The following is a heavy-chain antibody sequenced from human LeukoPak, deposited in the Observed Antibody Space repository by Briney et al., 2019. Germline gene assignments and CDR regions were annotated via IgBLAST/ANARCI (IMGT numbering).Heavy chain of an antibody. CDR2: INYSGTI. J-gene: IGHJ4*02. V-gene: IGHV4-39*01. Sequence: SETLSLTCTVSGGSISSNNHYWGWLRQPPGKGLEWHGSINYSGTIFYSPSLNSRVTISVDTSCNQFSLKLTSATAADTAVYYCARHPGYSSGWRYFDFWGQGSLVTVSS. CDR3: ARHPGYSSGWRYFDF. D-gene: IGHD5-18*01. CDR1: GGSISSNNHY.